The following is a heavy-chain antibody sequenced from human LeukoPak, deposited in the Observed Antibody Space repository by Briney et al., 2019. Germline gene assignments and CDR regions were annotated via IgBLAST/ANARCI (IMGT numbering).Heavy chain of an antibody. Sequence: ASVKVSCKASGYTFTGYYMHWVRQAPGQGLEWMGWINPNSGGTNYAQKVQGRVAMTRDTSISTAYMELSRLRSDDTAVYYCAGPTKCSSTSCYGSAYYYYYGMDVWGQGTTVTVSS. CDR2: INPNSGGT. CDR1: GYTFTGYY. J-gene: IGHJ6*02. D-gene: IGHD2-2*01. CDR3: AGPTKCSSTSCYGSAYYYYYGMDV. V-gene: IGHV1-2*02.